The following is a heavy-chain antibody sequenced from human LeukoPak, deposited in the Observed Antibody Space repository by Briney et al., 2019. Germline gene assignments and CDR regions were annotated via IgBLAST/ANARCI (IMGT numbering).Heavy chain of an antibody. CDR2: IIPIFGTA. CDR3: ARGRRIGYCSSTSCPYYFDS. J-gene: IGHJ4*02. CDR1: GGTFSSYA. Sequence: SVKVSCKASGGTFSSYAISWVRQAPGQGLEWMGGIIPIFGTANYAQKFQGRVTITADESTSTAYMELSSLRSEDTAVYYCARGRRIGYCSSTSCPYYFDSGGQGTLVTVSA. V-gene: IGHV1-69*01. D-gene: IGHD2-2*01.